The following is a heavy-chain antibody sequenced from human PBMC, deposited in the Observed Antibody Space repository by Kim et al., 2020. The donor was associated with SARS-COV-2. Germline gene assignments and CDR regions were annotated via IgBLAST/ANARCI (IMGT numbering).Heavy chain of an antibody. D-gene: IGHD2-2*01. V-gene: IGHV3-7*05. J-gene: IGHJ5*02. CDR3: ASGSISMPT. CDR1: GFTFSNFW. Sequence: GGSLRLSCAASGFTFSNFWMSWVRQAPGKGLEWVAKIKPAGSEKYYVDSVKGRFTISRDNAKKSVYLQMNSLRAEDTAVYYCASGSISMPTWGQGALVTVSS. CDR2: IKPAGSEK.